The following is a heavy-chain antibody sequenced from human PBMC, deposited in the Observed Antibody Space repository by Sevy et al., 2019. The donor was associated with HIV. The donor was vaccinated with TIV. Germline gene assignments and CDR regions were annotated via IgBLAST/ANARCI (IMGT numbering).Heavy chain of an antibody. CDR3: AIESTGGYPDY. J-gene: IGHJ4*02. CDR2: IWYDGSNK. V-gene: IGHV3-33*01. Sequence: GGSLRLSCAASGFTFSSYGMHWVRQAPGQGLEWVAVIWYDGSNKYYADSVKGRFTISRDNSKNTLYLQMNSLRAEDTAVYYCAIESTGGYPDYWGQGTLVTVSS. CDR1: GFTFSSYG. D-gene: IGHD3-10*01.